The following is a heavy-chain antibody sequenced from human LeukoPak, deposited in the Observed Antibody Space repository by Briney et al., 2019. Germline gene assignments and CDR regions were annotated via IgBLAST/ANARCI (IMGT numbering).Heavy chain of an antibody. CDR1: GDSISTYY. CDR2: IYYSGST. J-gene: IGHJ4*02. V-gene: IGHV4-59*08. CDR3: ARTYCRGGSCHFDY. Sequence: SETLSLACTVSGDSISTYYWNWIRQPPGKGLEWIGHIYYSGSTNYNPSLKSRVTISVDTSKNQISLKLSSVTAADTAVYYCARTYCRGGSCHFDYWGQGTLVTVSS. D-gene: IGHD2-15*01.